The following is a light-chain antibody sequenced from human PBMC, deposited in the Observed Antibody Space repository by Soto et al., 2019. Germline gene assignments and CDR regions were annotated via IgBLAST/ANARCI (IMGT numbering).Light chain of an antibody. V-gene: IGLV1-44*01. CDR2: NDD. J-gene: IGLJ3*02. CDR1: ISNIGKDT. Sequence: QSVLTQPPSVSGTPGLRVNISCSGGISNIGKDTVNWYQQLPGTARKLLMFNDDKPPSGVPDRFSGSRSGTSDSLAISGLQSDDEAVYFCSTWDDSLNGWVFGGGTKLTVL. CDR3: STWDDSLNGWV.